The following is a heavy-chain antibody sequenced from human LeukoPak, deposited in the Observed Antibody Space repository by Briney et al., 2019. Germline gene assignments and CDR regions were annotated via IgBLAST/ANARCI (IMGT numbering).Heavy chain of an antibody. CDR3: AKVGSWFGELEVRPIDY. V-gene: IGHV3-30*02. Sequence: GGSLRLSCAASGFTFSSYGMHWVRQAPGKGLEWVAFIRYDGRNTYYADSVKGRFTISRDNSKNTLSLQMNSLRAEDTAVYYCAKVGSWFGELEVRPIDYWGQGTLVTVSS. CDR1: GFTFSSYG. J-gene: IGHJ4*02. CDR2: IRYDGRNT. D-gene: IGHD3-10*01.